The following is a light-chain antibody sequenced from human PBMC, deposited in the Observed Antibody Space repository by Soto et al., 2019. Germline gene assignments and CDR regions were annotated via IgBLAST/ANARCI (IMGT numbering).Light chain of an antibody. V-gene: IGKV1-5*01. CDR2: DAS. Sequence: QMTQSPSTLSASVGDRVTITCRASHSISTWLAWFQQKPGKAPRLLIYDASSLEDGVPSRFSGGGSGTEFTLSISSLQPDDFAPYYCQQYNTYSPATFGQGTKVEVK. J-gene: IGKJ1*01. CDR3: QQYNTYSPAT. CDR1: HSISTW.